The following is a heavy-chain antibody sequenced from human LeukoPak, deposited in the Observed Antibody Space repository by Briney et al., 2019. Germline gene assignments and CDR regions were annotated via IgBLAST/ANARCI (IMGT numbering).Heavy chain of an antibody. J-gene: IGHJ4*02. CDR2: ISYDGSDK. V-gene: IGHV3-30*04. CDR3: ARALPSSWIDY. CDR1: GFTFNNYA. D-gene: IGHD6-13*01. Sequence: PGGSLRLSCAASGFTFNNYAMYWVRQPPGKGLEWVTVISYDGSDKFYADPVKGRLTISRDNSKNTLLLQMNSLITEDTGVYYCARALPSSWIDYWGQGTLVTVSS.